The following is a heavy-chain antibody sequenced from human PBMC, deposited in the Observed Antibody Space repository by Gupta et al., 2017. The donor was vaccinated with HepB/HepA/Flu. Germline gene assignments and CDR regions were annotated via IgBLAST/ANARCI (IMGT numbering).Heavy chain of an antibody. Sequence: QVQLVQSGAEVKKPGASVKVSCKTSGYTFTGNYMHWLRQPPGQGLEWMGWINLTVGGKNKHRNSRGRLTMTGDRSISPAKMSLSGWQSATQAYYSCARGGLGRPEAFHSWGQGKLVSAFS. V-gene: IGHV1-2*02. CDR1: GYTFTGNY. CDR2: INLTVGG. D-gene: IGHD7-27*01. CDR3: ARGGLGRPEAFHS. J-gene: IGHJ3*01.